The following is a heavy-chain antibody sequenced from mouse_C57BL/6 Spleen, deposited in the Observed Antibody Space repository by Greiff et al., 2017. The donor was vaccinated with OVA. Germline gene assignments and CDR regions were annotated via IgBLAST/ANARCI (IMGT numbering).Heavy chain of an antibody. J-gene: IGHJ2*01. D-gene: IGHD2-1*01. Sequence: VKLMESGAELARPGASVKLSCKASGYTFTSYGISWVKQRTGQGLEWIGEIYPRSGNTYYNEKFKGKATLTADKSSSTAYMELRSLTSEDSAVYFCARWGGNYPKENYFDYWGQGTTLTVSS. CDR2: IYPRSGNT. CDR1: GYTFTSYG. CDR3: ARWGGNYPKENYFDY. V-gene: IGHV1-81*01.